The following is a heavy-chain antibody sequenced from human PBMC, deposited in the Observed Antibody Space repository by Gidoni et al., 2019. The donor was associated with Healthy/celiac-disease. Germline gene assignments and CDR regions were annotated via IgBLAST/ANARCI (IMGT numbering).Heavy chain of an antibody. CDR3: ARGDTAASFDY. Sequence: QVQLQESGPGMVTPSETLSLTCTVSGGSISSYYWSWIRQPPGKGLEWIGYIYYSGSTNYNPSLKSRVTISVDTSKNQFSLKLSSVTAADTAVYYCARGDTAASFDYWGQGTLVTVSS. D-gene: IGHD5-18*01. V-gene: IGHV4-59*01. J-gene: IGHJ4*02. CDR1: GGSISSYY. CDR2: IYYSGST.